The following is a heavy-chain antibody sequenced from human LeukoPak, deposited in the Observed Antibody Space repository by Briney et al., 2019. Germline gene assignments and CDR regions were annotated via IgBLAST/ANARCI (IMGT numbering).Heavy chain of an antibody. V-gene: IGHV3-30-3*01. D-gene: IGHD6-13*01. J-gene: IGHJ3*02. CDR3: ARRGSSCFDI. Sequence: PGGPLRLSCAASGFTFSSYAMSWVRQAPGKGLEWVAVISYDGSNKYYADSVKGRFTISRDNSKNTLYLQMNSLRAEDTAVYYCARRGSSCFDIWGQGTMVTVSS. CDR2: ISYDGSNK. CDR1: GFTFSSYA.